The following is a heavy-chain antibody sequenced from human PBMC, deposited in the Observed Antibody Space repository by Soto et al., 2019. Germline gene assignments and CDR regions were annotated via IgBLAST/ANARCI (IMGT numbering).Heavy chain of an antibody. CDR3: ARGSVGGPYNGHDSFDY. V-gene: IGHV3-21*02. Sequence: EVQLVESGGGLVKPGGSLRLSCEASGFTLSTYTMHWVRQAPGKGLEWVASISRSSNYIYYGDSVRGRFTISRDNAKNSLFLQMDSLTGEDTALYHCARGSVGGPYNGHDSFDYWGKGTLLTVSS. J-gene: IGHJ4*02. CDR2: ISRSSNYI. D-gene: IGHD1-26*01. CDR1: GFTLSTYT.